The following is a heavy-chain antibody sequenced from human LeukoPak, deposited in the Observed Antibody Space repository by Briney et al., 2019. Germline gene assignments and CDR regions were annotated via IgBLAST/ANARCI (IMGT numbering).Heavy chain of an antibody. D-gene: IGHD3-3*01. J-gene: IGHJ4*02. CDR1: GGSISGSSYY. V-gene: IGHV4-39*01. Sequence: PSETLSLTCTVSGGSISGSSYYWGWIRQPPGKGLEWIGSIYYSGSTYYNPSLKSRVTISVDTSKNQFSLKLSSVTAADTAVYYCTGITIFGVVITYFDYWGQGTLVTVSS. CDR3: TGITIFGVVITYFDY. CDR2: IYYSGST.